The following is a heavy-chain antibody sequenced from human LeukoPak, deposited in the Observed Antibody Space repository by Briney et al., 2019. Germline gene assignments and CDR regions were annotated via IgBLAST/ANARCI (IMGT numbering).Heavy chain of an antibody. CDR3: AKDLNYDFWSGLGN. D-gene: IGHD3-3*01. CDR2: ISYDGTNK. V-gene: IGHV3-30*18. Sequence: GGSLRLSCAASGLTFSSYGMHWVRQAPGKGLEWVAVISYDGTNKYYADSVKGRFTISRDNSKNTLYLQMNSLRAEDTAVYYCAKDLNYDFWSGLGNWGQGTLVTVSS. CDR1: GLTFSSYG. J-gene: IGHJ4*02.